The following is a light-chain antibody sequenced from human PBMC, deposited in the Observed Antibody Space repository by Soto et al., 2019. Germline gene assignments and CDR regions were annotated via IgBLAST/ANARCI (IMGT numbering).Light chain of an antibody. CDR3: GTWDSSLSGGV. Sequence: QSVLTQPPSVSAAPGQKVTISCSGSSSNIGNNYVSWYQQLPGTAPKLLIYENNKRPSGIPDRFSGSKSGKSATLGITGLQTGDEADYYCGTWDSSLSGGVFGGGTKLTVL. CDR1: SSNIGNNY. V-gene: IGLV1-51*02. J-gene: IGLJ3*02. CDR2: ENN.